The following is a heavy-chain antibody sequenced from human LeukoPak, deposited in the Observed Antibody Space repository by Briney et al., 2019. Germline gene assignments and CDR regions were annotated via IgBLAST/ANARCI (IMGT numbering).Heavy chain of an antibody. D-gene: IGHD3-9*01. CDR3: ARGDDILTGYHHPFDY. CDR2: ISYDGSNK. Sequence: PGRSLRLSCAASGFMFSSYAMHWVRQAPGKGLEWVAVISYDGSNKYYADSVKGRFTISRDNSKNTLYLQMNSLRAEDTAVYYCARGDDILTGYHHPFDYWGQGTLVTVSS. J-gene: IGHJ4*02. V-gene: IGHV3-30-3*01. CDR1: GFMFSSYA.